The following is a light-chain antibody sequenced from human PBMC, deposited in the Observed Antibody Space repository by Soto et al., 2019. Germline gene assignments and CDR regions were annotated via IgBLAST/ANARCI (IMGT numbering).Light chain of an antibody. CDR3: QQLFDSPIT. V-gene: IGKV1-9*01. J-gene: IGKJ5*01. CDR2: AAS. Sequence: DIQLTQSPSFLSPSIGESVTITCRASQVFSTSLAWYQVKLGKAPKLLIYAASTLESGVPSRFSATVSGTEFSLTITSLQPEDFATYYCQQLFDSPITFGQGTRLEIK. CDR1: QVFSTS.